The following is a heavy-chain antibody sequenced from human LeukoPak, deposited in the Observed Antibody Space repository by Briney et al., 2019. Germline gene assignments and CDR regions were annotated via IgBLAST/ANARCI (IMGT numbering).Heavy chain of an antibody. J-gene: IGHJ6*03. V-gene: IGHV3-74*01. D-gene: IGHD6-13*01. CDR3: AKGESGSSWSIYYSYYYMDV. CDR1: GFTFSSYW. CDR2: IKSDGST. Sequence: GGSLRLSCAASGFTFSSYWMHWVRQTPGKGLMWVSRIKSDGSTIYADSVQGRFTISRDNAKNMVYLQMNSLRAEDTAVYYCAKGESGSSWSIYYSYYYMDVWGKGTTVTISS.